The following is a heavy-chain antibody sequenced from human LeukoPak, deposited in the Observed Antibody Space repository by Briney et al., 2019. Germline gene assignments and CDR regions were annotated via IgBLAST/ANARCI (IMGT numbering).Heavy chain of an antibody. D-gene: IGHD4-23*01. CDR1: GYSFTSYW. Sequence: GESLKISCKGSGYSFTSYWIGWVRQMPGKGLEWMGIIYPGDSDTRYSPSFQGQVTISADKSISTAYLQWSSLKASDTAMYYCARHVPSPGGYSKYYFDYWGQGTLVTVSS. CDR3: ARHVPSPGGYSKYYFDY. V-gene: IGHV5-51*01. J-gene: IGHJ4*02. CDR2: IYPGDSDT.